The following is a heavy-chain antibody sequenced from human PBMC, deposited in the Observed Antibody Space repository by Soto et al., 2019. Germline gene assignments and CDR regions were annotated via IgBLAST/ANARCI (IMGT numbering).Heavy chain of an antibody. V-gene: IGHV3-53*01. J-gene: IGHJ3*01. D-gene: IGHD1-1*01. CDR1: GLTISGKKY. CDR2: LYDVDGS. CDR3: ATWHEREHAFDV. Sequence: DVQLVESGGVLIQPGESLRLSCAAFGLTISGKKYVAWVRQAPGKGLEWVSALYDVDGSFYADSVTGRFTTSSDSSKPTVYLQMNDLRPDDTAVYYCATWHEREHAFDVWGQGTTVTISS.